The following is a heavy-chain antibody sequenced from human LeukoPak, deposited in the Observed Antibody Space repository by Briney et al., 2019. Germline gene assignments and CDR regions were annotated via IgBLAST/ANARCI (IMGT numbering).Heavy chain of an antibody. V-gene: IGHV4-59*01. CDR1: GVPISSYY. J-gene: IGHJ6*03. D-gene: IGHD6-13*01. CDR2: IYYSGST. Sequence: SETLSLTCTVSGVPISSYYWSWIRQPPGKGLEWIGYIYYSGSTNYNPSLKSRVTISVDTSKNQFSLKLSSVTAADTAVYYCATLRKQQLDYYYYYMDVWGKGTTVTVSS. CDR3: ATLRKQQLDYYYYYMDV.